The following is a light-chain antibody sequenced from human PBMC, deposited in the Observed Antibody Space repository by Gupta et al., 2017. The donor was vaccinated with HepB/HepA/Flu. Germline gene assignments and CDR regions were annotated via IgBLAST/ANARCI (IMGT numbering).Light chain of an antibody. V-gene: IGKV3-11*01. Sequence: DIAMTQSLSTLSLSPGDRATLSCRASQSVRDFLAWYQQKPGQAPRLLIYDISKRATGIPGRFGGCGSGTDFTLTIRNLEPEDFAVYYCQLRSSWPLSWTFGQGTKVEI. J-gene: IGKJ1*01. CDR3: QLRSSWPLSWT. CDR1: QSVRDF. CDR2: DIS.